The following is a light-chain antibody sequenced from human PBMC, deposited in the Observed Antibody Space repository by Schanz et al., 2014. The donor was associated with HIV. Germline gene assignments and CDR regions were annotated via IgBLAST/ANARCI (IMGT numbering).Light chain of an antibody. CDR3: QQYNSRT. Sequence: QMIQSPSTLSASVGDRVTITCRASQNIGTWLAWYQQRPGKAPNLLIYKASNLHTGVPSRFSGSGSGTDFSLTISSLQPEDFATYYCQQYNSRTFGQGTKVEIK. V-gene: IGKV1-5*03. CDR1: QNIGTW. CDR2: KAS. J-gene: IGKJ1*01.